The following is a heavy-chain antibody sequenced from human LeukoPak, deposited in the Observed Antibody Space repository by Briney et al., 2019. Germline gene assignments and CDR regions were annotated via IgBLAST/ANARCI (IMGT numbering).Heavy chain of an antibody. V-gene: IGHV4-4*07. Sequence: PSETLSLTCSASGGSVSSYYWSWIRQPAGKGLEWIGRIYPSGTTHYNPSLKSRVTMSVDTSKNQFSLKLISVTAADTAVYYCADDYGDWGQGTLVTVSS. J-gene: IGHJ4*02. CDR1: GGSVSSYY. CDR3: ADDYGD. CDR2: IYPSGTT. D-gene: IGHD4-17*01.